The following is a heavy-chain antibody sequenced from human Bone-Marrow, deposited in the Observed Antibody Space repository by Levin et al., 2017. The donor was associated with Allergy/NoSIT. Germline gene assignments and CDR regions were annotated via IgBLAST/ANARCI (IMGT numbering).Heavy chain of an antibody. J-gene: IGHJ4*02. CDR3: ASRGGQITIFGVINN. CDR2: ISHTGNT. CDR1: GDSISSSHW. V-gene: IGHV4-4*02. Sequence: SETLSLTCDVSGDSISSSHWWNWVRQPPGKGLEWIGEISHTGNTNYNPSLKSRVSISVDKSTNKFTLKVRSLTAADTAVYYCASRGGQITIFGVINNWGQGTLVTVSS. D-gene: IGHD3-3*01.